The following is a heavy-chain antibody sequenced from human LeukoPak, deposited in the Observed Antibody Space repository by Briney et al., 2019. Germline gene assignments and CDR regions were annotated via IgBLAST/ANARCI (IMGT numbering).Heavy chain of an antibody. Sequence: ASVKVSCKASGYTFTSYGTSWVRQAPGQGIEWMGWISAYNGNTNYAQKLQGRVTMTTDTSTSTAYMELRSLRSDDTAVYYCARDYRYGSSPDYWGQGTLVTVSS. V-gene: IGHV1-18*01. D-gene: IGHD6-6*01. CDR1: GYTFTSYG. J-gene: IGHJ4*02. CDR2: ISAYNGNT. CDR3: ARDYRYGSSPDY.